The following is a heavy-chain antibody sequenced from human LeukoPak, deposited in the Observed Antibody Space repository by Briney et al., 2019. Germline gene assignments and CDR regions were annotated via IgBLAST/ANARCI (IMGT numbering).Heavy chain of an antibody. CDR1: GGSISSYY. CDR3: ARHRGYSGYHDAFDI. V-gene: IGHV4-59*08. Sequence: SETLSLTCTVSGGSISSYYWSWIRQPPGKGLEWIGYIYYSGSTNYNPSLKSQVTISVDTSKNQFSLKLSSVTAADTAVYYCARHRGYSGYHDAFDIWGQGTMVTVSS. CDR2: IYYSGST. J-gene: IGHJ3*02. D-gene: IGHD5-12*01.